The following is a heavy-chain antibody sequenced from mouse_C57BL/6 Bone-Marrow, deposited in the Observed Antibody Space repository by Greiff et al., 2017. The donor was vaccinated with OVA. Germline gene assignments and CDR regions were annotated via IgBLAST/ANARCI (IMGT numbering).Heavy chain of an antibody. CDR1: GFTFSDYY. Sequence: VQLKESGGGLVQPGGSLKLSCAASGFTFSDYYMYWVRQTPEKRLEWVAYISNGGGSTYYPDTVKGRFTISRDNAKNTLYLQMSRLKSEDTAMYYCARQYYGNYAMDYWGQGTSVTVSS. CDR2: ISNGGGST. CDR3: ARQYYGNYAMDY. V-gene: IGHV5-12*01. J-gene: IGHJ4*01. D-gene: IGHD1-1*01.